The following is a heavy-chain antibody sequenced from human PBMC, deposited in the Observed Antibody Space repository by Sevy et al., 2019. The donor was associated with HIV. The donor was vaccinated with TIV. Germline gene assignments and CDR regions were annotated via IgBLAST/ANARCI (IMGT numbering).Heavy chain of an antibody. J-gene: IGHJ4*02. CDR1: GITVSDAV. D-gene: IGHD1-1*01. Sequence: GGSLRLSCAASGITVSDAVMTWVRQAPGKGLEWIGRIKTKVDGGATGYAEPVRGRFTISRDDSKDTLYLQMNSLKTEDTAMYYCAAGRVRDYWGQGTLVTVSS. V-gene: IGHV3-15*01. CDR2: IKTKVDGGAT. CDR3: AAGRVRDY.